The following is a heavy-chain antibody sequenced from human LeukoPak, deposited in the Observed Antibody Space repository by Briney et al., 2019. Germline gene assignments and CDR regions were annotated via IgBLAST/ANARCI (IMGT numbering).Heavy chain of an antibody. CDR3: ARYTHSYGFDI. V-gene: IGHV1-8*01. CDR1: GYTFANHD. Sequence: ASVKVSCKASGYTFANHDINWVRQATGKGLEWLGWMNPSDNTGYAQKFQGRITMTRDTSINTAYMELSSLRSEDTAVYYCARYTHSYGFDIWGQGTMVTVSS. CDR2: MNPSDNT. J-gene: IGHJ3*02.